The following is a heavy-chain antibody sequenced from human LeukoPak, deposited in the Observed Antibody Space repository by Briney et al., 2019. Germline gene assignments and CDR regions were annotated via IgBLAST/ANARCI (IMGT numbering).Heavy chain of an antibody. D-gene: IGHD3-3*02. J-gene: IGHJ4*02. V-gene: IGHV3-49*04. CDR2: IRSNAYGGTT. CDR1: GFTSGDYP. CDR3: SRDPSIRPSVFC. Sequence: GGSLRLSCTISGFTSGDYPISWVRQAPGKGLEWVGFIRSNAYGGTTKYAASVEGRFTISRDESKNIAYLQMNSLKTDDTAVYYCSRDPSIRPSVFCWGQGTLVTVSP.